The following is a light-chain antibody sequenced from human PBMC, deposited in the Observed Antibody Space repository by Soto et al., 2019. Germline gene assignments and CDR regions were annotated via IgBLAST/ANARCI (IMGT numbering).Light chain of an antibody. CDR3: QSYDNSLRVL. J-gene: IGLJ2*01. CDR1: RSNIGSGFD. Sequence: QSVLTRPPSVSGAPGQSVTIPCTGSRSNIGSGFDVHWYQQVPGTAPKLLIFGNNNRPSGVPDRFSGSKSGSSASLAIAGLQAEDEADYFCQSYDNSLRVLFGGGTKLTVL. V-gene: IGLV1-40*01. CDR2: GNN.